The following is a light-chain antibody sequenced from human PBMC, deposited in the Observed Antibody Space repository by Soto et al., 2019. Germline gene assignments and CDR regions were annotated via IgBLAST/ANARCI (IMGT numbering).Light chain of an antibody. V-gene: IGKV3-20*01. CDR1: QNVGSRY. J-gene: IGKJ1*01. CDR3: QQHGSSPRT. CDR2: GTS. Sequence: EIVLTQSPGTLSLSPGERATLSCRASQNVGSRYLAWYQQKPGQAPRLLIYGTSNRATGIPDRFSGSGSGTDFSLTISSLEPGDLAVYYCQQHGSSPRTFGQGTKVDIK.